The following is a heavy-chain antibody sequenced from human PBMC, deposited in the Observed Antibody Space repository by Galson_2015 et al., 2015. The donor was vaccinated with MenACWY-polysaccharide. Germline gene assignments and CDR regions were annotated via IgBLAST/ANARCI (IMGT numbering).Heavy chain of an antibody. V-gene: IGHV3-33*06. CDR3: AKTPSSTGWYYFDF. CDR2: IWAAGRNQ. D-gene: IGHD6-19*01. Sequence: SLRLSCAASGFTFSSYGMHWVRQAPGKGLEWLAVIWAAGRNQFYADSVKGRFTISRDNSKNTLYLQMNSLRAEDTTVYYCAKTPSSTGWYYFDFWGQGTLVTVSS. CDR1: GFTFSSYG. J-gene: IGHJ4*02.